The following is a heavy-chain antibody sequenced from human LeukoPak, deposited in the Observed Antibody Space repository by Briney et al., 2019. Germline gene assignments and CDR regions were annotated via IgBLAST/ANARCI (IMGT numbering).Heavy chain of an antibody. CDR1: GDSVSSRSYY. CDR2: IYYSGST. Sequence: SETLSLTCTASGDSVSSRSYYWSWIRQPPGKGLEWIGYIYYSGSTNYNPSLTSRVIISIDTSKNQFSLSLTSVTAADTAVYYCARVMVRGVELDYWGQGTLVTVSS. D-gene: IGHD3-10*01. J-gene: IGHJ4*02. V-gene: IGHV4-61*01. CDR3: ARVMVRGVELDY.